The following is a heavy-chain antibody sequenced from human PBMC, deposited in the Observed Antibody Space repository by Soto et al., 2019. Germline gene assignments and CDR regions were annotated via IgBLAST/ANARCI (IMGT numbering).Heavy chain of an antibody. Sequence: SETLSLTCTVSGASISSDDSYWNWIRQPPGKGLEWIGYIHDSGNTDYNPSLKSRVTISVDTSENQFSLKLSSVTAADTAVYYCARDWKGFFDPWGQGTLVTVSS. CDR3: ARDWKGFFDP. D-gene: IGHD1-1*01. CDR2: IHDSGNT. CDR1: GASISSDDSY. V-gene: IGHV4-61*08. J-gene: IGHJ5*02.